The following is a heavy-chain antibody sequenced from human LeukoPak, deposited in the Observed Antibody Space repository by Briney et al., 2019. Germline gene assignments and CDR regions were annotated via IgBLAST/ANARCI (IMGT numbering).Heavy chain of an antibody. Sequence: PSETLSLTCVVSGASVSTNNWWTWVRQAPGKGLEWIGEVYHSGLTNYSPSLKSRVTMSIDKSKNIFSLNLTSVTAADTALYYCARSFYYDSSGYYLDAFDIWGQGTMVTVSS. D-gene: IGHD3-22*01. V-gene: IGHV4/OR15-8*02. J-gene: IGHJ3*02. CDR2: VYHSGLT. CDR1: GASVSTNNW. CDR3: ARSFYYDSSGYYLDAFDI.